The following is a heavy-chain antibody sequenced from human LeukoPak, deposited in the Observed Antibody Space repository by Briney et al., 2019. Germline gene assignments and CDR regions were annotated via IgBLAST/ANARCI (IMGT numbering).Heavy chain of an antibody. Sequence: GGSLRVSCVASGFPISRFWMSWVRQAPGKGPEWVAHIKEDGSMVSYVDSVKGRFTISRDNAKNSVYLQMNSLRVEDTAVYFCARVVTWFAPWGQRSLVTVSS. J-gene: IGHJ5*02. V-gene: IGHV3-7*04. CDR3: ARVVTWFAP. CDR2: IKEDGSMV. CDR1: GFPISRFW.